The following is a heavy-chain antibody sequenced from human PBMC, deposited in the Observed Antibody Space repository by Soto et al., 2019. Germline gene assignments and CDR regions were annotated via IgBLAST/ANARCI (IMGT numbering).Heavy chain of an antibody. CDR3: ARDRHSMIVVGNPHPYWLDL. CDR2: INPSGGYT. Sequence: ASVKVSCKASGYTFSSYYMNWVRQAPGQGLEWLGIINPSGGYTTYAQRFLGRVTMTSDTSTSTVHMELGSLTSEDTAVYYCARDRHSMIVVGNPHPYWLDLWGQGTLVTVSS. V-gene: IGHV1-46*01. CDR1: GYTFSSYY. D-gene: IGHD3-22*01. J-gene: IGHJ5*02.